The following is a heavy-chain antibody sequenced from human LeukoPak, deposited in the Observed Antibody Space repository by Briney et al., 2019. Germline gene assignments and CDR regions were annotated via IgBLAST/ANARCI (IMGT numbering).Heavy chain of an antibody. V-gene: IGHV4-31*03. CDR2: IYYSGST. D-gene: IGHD3-22*01. CDR1: GGSISSGGYY. CDR3: ARETYYYDSSGYYHDRSFDY. J-gene: IGHJ4*02. Sequence: SETLPLTCNVSGGSISSGGYYWSWIPQHPGKGLEWIGYIYYSGSTYYNPSLKSRVTISVDTSKNQFSLKLSSVTAADMAVYYCARETYYYDSSGYYHDRSFDYWGQGTLVTVSS.